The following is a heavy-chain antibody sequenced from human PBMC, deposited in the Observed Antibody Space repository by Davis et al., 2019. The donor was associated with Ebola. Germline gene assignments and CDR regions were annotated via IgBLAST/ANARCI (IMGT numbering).Heavy chain of an antibody. CDR1: GGTFSSYA. CDR3: ARVIGLEHDAFDI. Sequence: SVKVSCKASGGTFSSYAISWVRQAPGQGLEWMGGIIPIFGTANYAQKFQGRVTITADESTSTAYMELSSLRSEDTAVYYCARVIGLEHDAFDIWGQGTMVTVSS. J-gene: IGHJ3*02. D-gene: IGHD1/OR15-1a*01. CDR2: IIPIFGTA. V-gene: IGHV1-69*13.